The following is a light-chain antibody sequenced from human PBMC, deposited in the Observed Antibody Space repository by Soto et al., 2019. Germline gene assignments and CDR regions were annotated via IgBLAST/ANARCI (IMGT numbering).Light chain of an antibody. CDR1: NIGGKS. Sequence: SYELTQTSSVSVAPGQTARISCGGNNIGGKSVHWYQQEPGQAPVVVVYDDSDRPSGIPERFSGSNSGNTATLTISRVEAGDEADYHCQVWDDNSDHHVFGTGTKVTV. J-gene: IGLJ1*01. CDR2: DDS. CDR3: QVWDDNSDHHV. V-gene: IGLV3-21*02.